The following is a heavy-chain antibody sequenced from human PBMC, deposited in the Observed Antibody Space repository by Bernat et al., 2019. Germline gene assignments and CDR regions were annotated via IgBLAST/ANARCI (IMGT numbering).Heavy chain of an antibody. J-gene: IGHJ6*02. Sequence: QVQLQESGPGLVKPSETLSLTCTVSGGSISSYYWSWIRQPPGKGLEWIGYIYYSGSTNYNPSLKSRVTISVDTSKNQFSLKLSSVTAADTAVYYWARHRTGYSSCWGYGMDVWGQGTTVTVSS. CDR1: GGSISSYY. CDR3: ARHRTGYSSCWGYGMDV. CDR2: IYYSGST. V-gene: IGHV4-59*08. D-gene: IGHD5-18*01.